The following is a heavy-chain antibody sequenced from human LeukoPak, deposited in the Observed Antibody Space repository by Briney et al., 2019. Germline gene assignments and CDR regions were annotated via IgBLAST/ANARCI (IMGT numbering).Heavy chain of an antibody. Sequence: SLKVSSTASGPTISIYAISWARQAPGQGLEWMGRIIPILGIANYAQKFQGRVTITSDKSTSTAYMELSSLRSEDTAVYYCARDQGLYNWNGYGMDVWGQGRTVTVSS. CDR1: GPTISIYA. CDR3: ARDQGLYNWNGYGMDV. V-gene: IGHV1-69*04. CDR2: IIPILGIA. J-gene: IGHJ6*02. D-gene: IGHD1-20*01.